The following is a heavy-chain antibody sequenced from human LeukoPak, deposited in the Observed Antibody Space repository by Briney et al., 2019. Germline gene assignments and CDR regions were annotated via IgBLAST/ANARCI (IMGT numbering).Heavy chain of an antibody. Sequence: GGSLRLSCAAPGFTFSSYWMHWVRQAPGKGLGWVSPINSDGSSTSYADAVKGRFTISRDNAKNTLYLQMNSRREEDTAVYCSTGAPLFYVSGSDYYWGRGTVVIVSA. CDR2: INSDGSST. V-gene: IGHV3-74*01. D-gene: IGHD3-10*01. J-gene: IGHJ4*02. CDR1: GFTFSSYW. CDR3: TGAPLFYVSGSDYY.